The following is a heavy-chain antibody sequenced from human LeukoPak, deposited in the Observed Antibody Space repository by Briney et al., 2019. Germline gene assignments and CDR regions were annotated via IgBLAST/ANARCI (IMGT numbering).Heavy chain of an antibody. D-gene: IGHD2-21*02. Sequence: GESLKISCKGSGYSFTSYWIGWVRQMPGKGLEWMGIIYPGDSDTRYSPSFQGQVTISADKSISTAYLQWSSLKASDTAMYYCVRGPYCGGDCYPWYFDYWGQGTLVTVSS. CDR3: VRGPYCGGDCYPWYFDY. CDR1: GYSFTSYW. V-gene: IGHV5-51*01. CDR2: IYPGDSDT. J-gene: IGHJ4*02.